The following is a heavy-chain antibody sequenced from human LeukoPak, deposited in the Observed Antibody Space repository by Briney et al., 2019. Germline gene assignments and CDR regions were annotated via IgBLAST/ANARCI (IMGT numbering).Heavy chain of an antibody. V-gene: IGHV4-39*01. Sequence: PSETLSLTCTVSGGSISSSSYYWGWIRQPPGKGLEWIGCIYYSGSTYYNPSLKSRVTISVDTSKNQFSLKLSSVTAADTAVYYCARTVVPAAIPLYYYYYMDVWGKGTTVTVSS. CDR2: IYYSGST. D-gene: IGHD2-2*02. CDR3: ARTVVPAAIPLYYYYYMDV. CDR1: GGSISSSSYY. J-gene: IGHJ6*03.